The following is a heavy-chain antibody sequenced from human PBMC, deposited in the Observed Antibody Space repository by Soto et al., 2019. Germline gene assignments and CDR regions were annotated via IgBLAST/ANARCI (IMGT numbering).Heavy chain of an antibody. CDR1: GGSISSGGYY. CDR3: ARGYCGGDCYSYNWFDP. Sequence: SETLSLTCTVSGGSISSGGYYWSWIRHHPGKGLEWIGYIYYSGSTYYNPSLKSRVTISVDTSKNQFSLKLSSVTAADTAVYYCARGYCGGDCYSYNWFDPWGQGTLVTVSS. V-gene: IGHV4-61*08. D-gene: IGHD2-21*02. CDR2: IYYSGST. J-gene: IGHJ5*02.